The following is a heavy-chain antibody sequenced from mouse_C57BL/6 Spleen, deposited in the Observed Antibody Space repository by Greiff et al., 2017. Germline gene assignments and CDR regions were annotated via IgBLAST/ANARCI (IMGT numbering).Heavy chain of an antibody. Sequence: EVKLMESGGGLVKPGGSLKLSCAASGFTFSDYGMHWVRQAPEKGLEWVAYISSGSSTIYYADTVKGRFTISRDNAKNTLFLQMTSLRSEDTAMYYGARNYYGSSYSTGFAYWGQGTLVTVSA. V-gene: IGHV5-17*01. J-gene: IGHJ3*01. CDR3: ARNYYGSSYSTGFAY. CDR2: ISSGSSTI. D-gene: IGHD1-1*01. CDR1: GFTFSDYG.